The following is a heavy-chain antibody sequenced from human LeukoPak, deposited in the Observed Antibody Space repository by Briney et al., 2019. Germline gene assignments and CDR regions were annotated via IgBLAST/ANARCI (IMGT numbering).Heavy chain of an antibody. V-gene: IGHV3-7*05. CDR1: GFTFSSYW. J-gene: IGHJ6*02. CDR2: IKQDGSEK. CDR3: ARDGEVGQWLRPMYYYYGMDV. Sequence: GGSLRLSCAASGFTFSSYWMSWVRQAPGKGLEWVANIKQDGSEKYYVDSVKGRFTISRDNAKNSLYLQMNSLRAEDTAVYYCARDGEVGQWLRPMYYYYGMDVWGQGTTVTVSS. D-gene: IGHD5-12*01.